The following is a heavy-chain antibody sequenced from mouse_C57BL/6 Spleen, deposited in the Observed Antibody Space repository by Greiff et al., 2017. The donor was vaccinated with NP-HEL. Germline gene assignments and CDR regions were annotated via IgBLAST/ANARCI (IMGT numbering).Heavy chain of an antibody. Sequence: EVQLQQSGPELLKPGASVKISCKGSGSSFTGYFINWVMQSHGKSLEWIGRINPYNGDTFYNQKFNGKATLTVDKSSSTAHMGLRRLTSEDSAGYYCAKDDCGADAMDYWGQGTSVTVSS. CDR3: AKDDCGADAMDY. CDR1: GSSFTGYF. CDR2: INPYNGDT. V-gene: IGHV1-20*01. J-gene: IGHJ4*01. D-gene: IGHD2-4*01.